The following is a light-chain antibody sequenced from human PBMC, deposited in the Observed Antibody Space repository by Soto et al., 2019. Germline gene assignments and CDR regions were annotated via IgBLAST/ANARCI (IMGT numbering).Light chain of an antibody. Sequence: EIVMTQAPATLSVSPGERATLSCRASQSVSSNLAWYPRKPGQAPRLLIYGASTRATGIPARFSGSGTGTEFTLTCSSLQSADFPVHSCRQYNNWPRKFGQGTKVDIK. V-gene: IGKV3-15*01. CDR1: QSVSSN. CDR3: RQYNNWPRK. J-gene: IGKJ1*01. CDR2: GAS.